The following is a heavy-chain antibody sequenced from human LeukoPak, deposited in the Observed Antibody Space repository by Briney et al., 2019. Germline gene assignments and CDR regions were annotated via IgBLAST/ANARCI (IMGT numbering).Heavy chain of an antibody. D-gene: IGHD4-11*01. CDR2: INHSGGHK. Sequence: GGSLRLSCAASAFTFNNFAMSWVRQAPGKGLEWVSGINHSGGHKYYADSVKGRFTISRDNSKYTLYLQMNSLRAEDTAVYYCARDDSMTLDHFDYWGQGTLVSVSS. CDR3: ARDDSMTLDHFDY. CDR1: AFTFNNFA. J-gene: IGHJ4*02. V-gene: IGHV3-23*01.